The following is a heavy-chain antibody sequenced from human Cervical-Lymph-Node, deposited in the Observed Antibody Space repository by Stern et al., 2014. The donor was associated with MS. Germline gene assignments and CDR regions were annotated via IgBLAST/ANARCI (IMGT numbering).Heavy chain of an antibody. CDR3: ARDCRLRYFDY. Sequence: QVQLVQSGAEVKKPGASVKVSCKASGYTFTNYTMHWVRQAPGQRLEWMGWINAGNGNTKYSQKFQGRVTITRDTSASTAYMELSSLRSQDTAVYYCARDCRLRYFDYWGQGTLVTVSS. CDR1: GYTFTNYT. J-gene: IGHJ4*02. CDR2: INAGNGNT. V-gene: IGHV1-3*01.